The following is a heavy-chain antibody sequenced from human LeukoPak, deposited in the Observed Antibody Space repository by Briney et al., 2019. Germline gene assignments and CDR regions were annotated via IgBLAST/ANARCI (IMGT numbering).Heavy chain of an antibody. V-gene: IGHV3-74*01. Sequence: GGSLRLSCAASGFTFSTYCMHWVRQARGEGPMWVSRICPDGTVTNYADSVKARFIISRDNARNTVYLQMNSLRVEDTAVYYCVRDFRSADYWGQGTLVTVSS. CDR3: VRDFRSADY. J-gene: IGHJ4*02. CDR1: GFTFSTYC. CDR2: ICPDGTVT.